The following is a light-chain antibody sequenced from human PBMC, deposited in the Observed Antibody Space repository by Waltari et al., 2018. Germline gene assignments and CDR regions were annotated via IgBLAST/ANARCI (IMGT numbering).Light chain of an antibody. CDR2: YDS. J-gene: IGLJ3*02. Sequence: YVVTQPPSVSVAPGKTARLTCEGENIETKSVNWYQQKAGQAPVFVMFYDSDRPSGIPERFSGSNSGNTATLTINWVEPGDEADYHCQLWDDTNNSGVFGGGTKLTVL. CDR3: QLWDDTNNSGV. V-gene: IGLV3-21*04. CDR1: NIETKS.